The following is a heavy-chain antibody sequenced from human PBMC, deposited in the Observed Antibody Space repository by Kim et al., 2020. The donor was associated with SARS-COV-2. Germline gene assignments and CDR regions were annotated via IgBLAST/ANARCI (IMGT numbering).Heavy chain of an antibody. D-gene: IGHD3-3*01. J-gene: IGHJ4*02. V-gene: IGHV3-7*03. CDR2: IKQDGSEK. Sequence: GGSLRLSCAASGFTFSSYWMSWVRQAPGKGLEWVANIKQDGSEKYYVDSVKGRFTISRDNAKNSLYLQMNSLRAEDTAVYYCARDQSTYYDFWSGYQTFDYWGQGTLVTVSS. CDR1: GFTFSSYW. CDR3: ARDQSTYYDFWSGYQTFDY.